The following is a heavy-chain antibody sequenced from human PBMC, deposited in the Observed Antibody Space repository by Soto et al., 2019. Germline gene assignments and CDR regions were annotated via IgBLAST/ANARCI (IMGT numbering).Heavy chain of an antibody. CDR2: IYYSGET. D-gene: IGHD3-10*01. CDR3: ARDQGGEFLKGSGMDV. V-gene: IGHV4-59*01. J-gene: IGHJ6*02. Sequence: QVQLQESGPGLVKPSETLSLTCTVSGDSISRYYWSWIRLSPGKGLEWMGYIYYSGETNYNPSVKSRVTISVDRTKNQCSLKLSSVTAAETAVYYCARDQGGEFLKGSGMDVWGQGTTVTVSS. CDR1: GDSISRYY.